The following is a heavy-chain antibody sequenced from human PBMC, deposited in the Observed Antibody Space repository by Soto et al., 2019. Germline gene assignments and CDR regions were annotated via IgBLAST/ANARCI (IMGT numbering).Heavy chain of an antibody. Sequence: ESGGGLVQPGGSLRLSCAASGFTVSTKYMSWVRQAPGKGLEWVSVIYSGGSTFYADSVRGRFTISRDNSKNTVNLQMNSPRAEDTAVYYCARDPWAADYWGQGTLVTVSS. J-gene: IGHJ4*02. D-gene: IGHD3-16*01. CDR2: IYSGGST. V-gene: IGHV3-66*01. CDR1: GFTVSTKY. CDR3: ARDPWAADY.